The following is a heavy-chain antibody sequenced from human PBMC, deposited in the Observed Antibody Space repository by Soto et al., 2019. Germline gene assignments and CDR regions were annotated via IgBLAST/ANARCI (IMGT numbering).Heavy chain of an antibody. V-gene: IGHV1-3*01. CDR2: INAGKGYT. CDR3: ARDEDY. J-gene: IGHJ4*02. CDR1: GYTFTRYA. Sequence: GASVKVSCKASGYTFTRYALHWVRQAPGQRLEWMGWINAGKGYTKYSQKFQDRVTLTRDTSASTAYMELNSLASEDTAVYYCARDEDYWGQGTPVTVSS.